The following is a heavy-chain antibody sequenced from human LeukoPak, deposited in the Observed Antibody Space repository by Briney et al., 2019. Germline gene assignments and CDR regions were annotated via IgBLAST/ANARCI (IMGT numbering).Heavy chain of an antibody. CDR3: ARGYCSGGSCYPGPDY. CDR1: GYTFTSYA. Sequence: ASVKVSCKASGYTFTSYAMNWVRQAPGQGLEWMGWINTNTGNPTYAQGFTGRFVFSLDTSVSTAYLQISSLKAEDTAVYYCARGYCSGGSCYPGPDYWGRGTLVTVSS. CDR2: INTNTGNP. V-gene: IGHV7-4-1*02. J-gene: IGHJ4*02. D-gene: IGHD2-15*01.